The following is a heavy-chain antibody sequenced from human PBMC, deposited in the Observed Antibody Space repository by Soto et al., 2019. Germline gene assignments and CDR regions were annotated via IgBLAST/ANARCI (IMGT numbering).Heavy chain of an antibody. Sequence: QITLKESGPTLVKPTQTLTLTCTFSGFSLSTSGVGVGWIRQPPGKALEWLALIYWDDDKRYSPSLKSRLTITKDTSKNQVVLTMTNMDPVDTATDYCALGGYLAPFDYWGQGTLVTVSS. CDR1: GFSLSTSGVG. D-gene: IGHD3-16*01. V-gene: IGHV2-5*02. J-gene: IGHJ4*02. CDR3: ALGGYLAPFDY. CDR2: IYWDDDK.